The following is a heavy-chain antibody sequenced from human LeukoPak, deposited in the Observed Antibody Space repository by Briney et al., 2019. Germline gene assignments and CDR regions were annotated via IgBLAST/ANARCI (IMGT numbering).Heavy chain of an antibody. D-gene: IGHD6-13*01. CDR3: ARDTPGIAASVNGG. Sequence: PGGSLRLSCTASGFTVGNNYMNWLRQAPGKGLEWVSLIYSDGSTHYADSVKGRFTISRDNSKNTLYLQIYSLRAEDTAVYYCARDTPGIAASVNGGWGQGTLVTVSS. J-gene: IGHJ4*02. CDR1: GFTVGNNY. CDR2: IYSDGST. V-gene: IGHV3-53*01.